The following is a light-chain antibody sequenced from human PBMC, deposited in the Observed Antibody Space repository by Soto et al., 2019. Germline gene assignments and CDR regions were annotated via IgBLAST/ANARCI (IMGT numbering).Light chain of an antibody. J-gene: IGKJ1*01. CDR1: QSISSY. CDR3: QQSYTTPWT. Sequence: DIQMTQSPSSLSASVGDRVTITCRASQSISSYLNWYQQKAGIAPKLLIYAAFSLQSGVPSRFSGSGSGTDFTLTISSLQTEDFATYYCQQSYTTPWTFGQGTKVDIK. CDR2: AAF. V-gene: IGKV1-39*01.